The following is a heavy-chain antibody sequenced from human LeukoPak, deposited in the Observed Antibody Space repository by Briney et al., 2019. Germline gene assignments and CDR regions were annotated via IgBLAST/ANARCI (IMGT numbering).Heavy chain of an antibody. CDR3: ARLGYCSSTSCYTPYYYGMDV. V-gene: IGHV4-59*08. Sequence: SETLSLTCTVSGGSISSYYWSWIRQPPGKGLEWIGYIYYSGSTNYNPSLKSRVTISVDTSKNQFPLKLSSVTAADTAVYYCARLGYCSSTSCYTPYYYGMDVWGQGTTVTVSS. CDR1: GGSISSYY. J-gene: IGHJ6*02. CDR2: IYYSGST. D-gene: IGHD2-2*02.